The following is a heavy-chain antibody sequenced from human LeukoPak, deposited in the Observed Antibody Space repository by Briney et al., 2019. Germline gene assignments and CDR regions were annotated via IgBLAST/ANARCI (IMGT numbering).Heavy chain of an antibody. CDR2: ISSNGGST. V-gene: IGHV3-64*01. CDR3: ARARGSWLYYFDH. D-gene: IGHD6-13*01. CDR1: GFTFSSYA. Sequence: PGGSLRLSCAASGFTFSSYAMHWVRQAPGKGLEYVSAISSNGGSTYYANSVKGRFTISRDNSKNTLYLQMNSLRAEDTAVYYCARARGSWLYYFDHWGQGTLVTVSS. J-gene: IGHJ4*02.